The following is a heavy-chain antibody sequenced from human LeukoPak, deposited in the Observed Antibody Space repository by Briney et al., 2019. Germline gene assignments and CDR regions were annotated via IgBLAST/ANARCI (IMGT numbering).Heavy chain of an antibody. J-gene: IGHJ4*02. CDR3: ARAREWSPDY. Sequence: PSETLSLTCTVSGGSISSGGYYWSWIRQHPGAGLEWIGYIYYSGSTYYNPSLKSRVTISVDTSKNQFSLKLSSVTAADTAVYYCARAREWSPDYWGQGTLVTVSS. CDR2: IYYSGST. CDR1: GGSISSGGYY. D-gene: IGHD3-3*01. V-gene: IGHV4-31*03.